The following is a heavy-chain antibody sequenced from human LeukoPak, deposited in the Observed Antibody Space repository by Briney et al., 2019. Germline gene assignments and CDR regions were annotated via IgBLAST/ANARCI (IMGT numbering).Heavy chain of an antibody. D-gene: IGHD2/OR15-2a*01. Sequence: KPSETLSLTCVVSGASVSSSHWNWLRQLPGKGLEWIGCLSYTGKTDYNPSLTSRVTISLDTSKNQVSLKLRSVTAADTAVYYCSEGYFEPFDHWGQGTLVTVS. V-gene: IGHV4-59*02. CDR2: LSYTGKT. CDR1: GASVSSSH. CDR3: SEGYFEPFDH. J-gene: IGHJ4*02.